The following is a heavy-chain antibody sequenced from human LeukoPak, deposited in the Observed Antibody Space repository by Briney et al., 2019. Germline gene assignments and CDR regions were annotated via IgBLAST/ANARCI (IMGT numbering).Heavy chain of an antibody. CDR2: IRSKAYGATT. V-gene: IGHV3-49*04. CDR3: TRDCSSTSCYGRVEMDV. CDR1: GFRFGDYA. D-gene: IGHD2-2*01. J-gene: IGHJ6*04. Sequence: GGSLRLSCKASGFRFGDYAMSWVRQAPGKGLEWVGFIRSKAYGATTEYAASVKGRFTISRDDFKTIAYLQMNSLKTEDTAFYYCTRDCSSTSCYGRVEMDVWGKGTTVTVSS.